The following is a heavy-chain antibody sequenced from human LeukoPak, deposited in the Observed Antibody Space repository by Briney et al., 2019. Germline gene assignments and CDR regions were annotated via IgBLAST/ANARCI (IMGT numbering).Heavy chain of an antibody. J-gene: IGHJ4*02. CDR3: AKDLRYGGTFEVDY. Sequence: GGSLRLSCAASGFTFSSYGMHWVRQAPGKGLEWVAVITYDGSNKYYADSVKGRFTISRDNSTNTLYMQMNSPRTEDTAVYYCAKDLRYGGTFEVDYWGQGTLVTVSS. CDR1: GFTFSSYG. V-gene: IGHV3-30*18. CDR2: ITYDGSNK. D-gene: IGHD4-23*01.